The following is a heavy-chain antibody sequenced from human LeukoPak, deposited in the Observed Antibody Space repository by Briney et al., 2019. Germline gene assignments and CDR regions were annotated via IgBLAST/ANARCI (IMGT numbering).Heavy chain of an antibody. D-gene: IGHD5-18*01. Sequence: GGSLRLSCAASGFTFSSYAMSWVRQAPGKGLEWVSAISGSGGSTYYADSVKGRFTISRDNSKNTLYLQMNSLRAEDTAVYYCATQGPWIQLRYYFDYWGQGTLVTVSS. J-gene: IGHJ4*02. CDR1: GFTFSSYA. CDR2: ISGSGGST. V-gene: IGHV3-23*01. CDR3: ATQGPWIQLRYYFDY.